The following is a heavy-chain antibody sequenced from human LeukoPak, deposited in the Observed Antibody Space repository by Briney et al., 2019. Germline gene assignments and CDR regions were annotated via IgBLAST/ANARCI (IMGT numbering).Heavy chain of an antibody. V-gene: IGHV3-21*01. J-gene: IGHJ3*02. Sequence: GGSLRLSCAASGFTFSSYSMNWVRQAPGKGLEWVSSISSSSSYIYYADSVKGRFTISRDNAKNSLYLQMNSLRAEDTAVYYCARDHAGGAYAFDIWGQGTMVTVSS. D-gene: IGHD1-26*01. CDR3: ARDHAGGAYAFDI. CDR1: GFTFSSYS. CDR2: ISSSSSYI.